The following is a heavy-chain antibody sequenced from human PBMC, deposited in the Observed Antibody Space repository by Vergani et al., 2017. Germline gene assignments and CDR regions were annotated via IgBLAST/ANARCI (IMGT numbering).Heavy chain of an antibody. Sequence: EVQLLESGGSLKQPGGSVRLSCAASGFTFSTYAMHWVRQAPGKGLEWVSALPGGGGSTYYADSFKGRFIISRDNSRDTLYLQMNSLRHEDTSTYYCVKDAGSYENFFDSWGQGTLVTVSS. CDR2: LPGGGGST. CDR1: GFTFSTYA. CDR3: VKDAGSYENFFDS. V-gene: IGHV3-23*01. J-gene: IGHJ4*02. D-gene: IGHD1-26*01.